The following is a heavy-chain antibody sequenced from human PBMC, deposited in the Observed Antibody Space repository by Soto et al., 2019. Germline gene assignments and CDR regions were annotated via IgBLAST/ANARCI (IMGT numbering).Heavy chain of an antibody. CDR1: GYTFTGYY. Sequence: GASVKVSCNASGYTFTGYYMHWVRQAPGQGLEWMGWINPKSGGTSYAQRFQGRVTMTRDTSTSTVYMELRRLKSDDTAVYYCARVVPGAEAWFGPWGQGTLVTVSS. J-gene: IGHJ5*02. CDR2: INPKSGGT. V-gene: IGHV1-2*02. D-gene: IGHD2-2*01. CDR3: ARVVPGAEAWFGP.